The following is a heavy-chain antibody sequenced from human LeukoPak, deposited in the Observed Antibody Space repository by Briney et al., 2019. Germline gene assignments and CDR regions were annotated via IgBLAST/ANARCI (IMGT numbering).Heavy chain of an antibody. CDR3: ARLWAQQVGATGVDY. CDR1: GGSFSGYY. J-gene: IGHJ4*02. V-gene: IGHV4-34*01. D-gene: IGHD1-26*01. CDR2: INHSGST. Sequence: PSETLSLTCAVYGGSFSGYYWSWIRQPPGKGLEWIGEINHSGSTNYNPSLKSRVTISVDTSKNQFSLKLSSVTAADTAVYYCARLWAQQVGATGVDYWGQGTLVTVSS.